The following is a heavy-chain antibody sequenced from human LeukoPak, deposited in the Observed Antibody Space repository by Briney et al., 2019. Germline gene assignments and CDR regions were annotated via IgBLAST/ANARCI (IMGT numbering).Heavy chain of an antibody. J-gene: IGHJ4*02. CDR3: ARGGTIFGVATGPLDY. V-gene: IGHV4-61*02. Sequence: ASETVSLTCTVSGGSISSGSYYWSWIRQPAGKGLEWIGRIYTSGSTNYNPSLKSRVTISVDTSKNQFSLKLGSVTAADTAVYYCARGGTIFGVATGPLDYWGQGTLVTVSS. CDR1: GGSISSGSYY. D-gene: IGHD3-3*01. CDR2: IYTSGST.